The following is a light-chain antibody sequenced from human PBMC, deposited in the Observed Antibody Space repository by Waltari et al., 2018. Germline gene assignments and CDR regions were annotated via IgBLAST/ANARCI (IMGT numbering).Light chain of an antibody. CDR2: HAA. V-gene: IGKV3-15*01. Sequence: TVVTPSPATLSVSPGERASLSCRTSQTIGLSLAWYQKKPGQAPRLLIYHAATRATGIPARFSGSGSESEFTLTISSLQSEDVAVYYCQQYNNWPPGTFGQGTRVEI. J-gene: IGKJ1*01. CDR3: QQYNNWPPGT. CDR1: QTIGLS.